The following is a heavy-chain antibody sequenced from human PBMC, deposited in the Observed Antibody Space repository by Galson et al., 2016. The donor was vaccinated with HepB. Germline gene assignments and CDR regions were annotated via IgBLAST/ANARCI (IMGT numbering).Heavy chain of an antibody. CDR3: ARGFMAAVAWFDP. CDR2: ITPIFGTA. Sequence: SVKVSCKASGGTFSSFVLTWVRQAPGQGLEWMGGITPIFGTANYAQKFQGRVTIPADESTSTVYMELGSLRSEETAVYYCARGFMAAVAWFDPWGQGTLVTVSS. D-gene: IGHD6-19*01. J-gene: IGHJ5*02. V-gene: IGHV1-69*13. CDR1: GGTFSSFV.